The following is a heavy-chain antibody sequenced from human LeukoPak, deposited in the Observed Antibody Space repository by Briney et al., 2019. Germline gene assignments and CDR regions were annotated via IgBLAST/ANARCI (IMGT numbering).Heavy chain of an antibody. CDR1: GFTFSSYW. V-gene: IGHV3-7*01. J-gene: IGHJ4*02. D-gene: IGHD2-21*01. CDR2: IKQDGSEK. Sequence: GGSPRLSCAASGFTFSSYWMSWVRQAPGKGLEWVANIKQDGSEKYYVDSVKGRFTISRDNAKNSLYLQMNSLRAEDTAVYYCARDQVVGIFDYWGQGTLVTVSS. CDR3: ARDQVVGIFDY.